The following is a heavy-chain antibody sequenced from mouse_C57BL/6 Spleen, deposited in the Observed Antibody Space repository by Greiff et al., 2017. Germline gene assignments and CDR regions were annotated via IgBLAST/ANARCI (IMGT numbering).Heavy chain of an antibody. J-gene: IGHJ1*03. CDR2: ISHLAYSI. CDR3: ARTDYDWYFDV. D-gene: IGHD2-4*01. V-gene: IGHV5-15*01. CDR1: GFTFSDYG. Sequence: EVTLVESGGGLVQPGGSLKLSCAASGFTFSDYGMAWVRQAPRKGPEWVAFISHLAYSIYYAAPVTGRFTISRENAKNTLYLEMSSLRSEDTAMYYCARTDYDWYFDVWGTGTTVTVAS.